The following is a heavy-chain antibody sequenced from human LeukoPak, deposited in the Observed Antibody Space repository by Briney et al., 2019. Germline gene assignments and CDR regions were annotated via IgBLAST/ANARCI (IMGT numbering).Heavy chain of an antibody. CDR3: ARDTNWFDP. CDR2: IHYSGST. J-gene: IGHJ5*02. V-gene: IGHV4-59*01. Sequence: PSETLSLTCTVSGVSISSYYWSWIRQPPGKGLEWIGYIHYSGSTNYNPSLKSRVTISADTSKNQFSLKLSSVTAADTAVYYCARDTNWFDPWGQGTLVTVSS. CDR1: GVSISSYY.